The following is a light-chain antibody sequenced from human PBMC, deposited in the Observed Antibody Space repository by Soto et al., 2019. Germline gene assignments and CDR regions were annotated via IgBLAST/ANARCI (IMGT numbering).Light chain of an antibody. CDR1: QDINSW. CDR3: QQYGSSPPRT. Sequence: DIQMTQSPSSVSASVGDRVTITCRASQDINSWLAWYQQKPGKAPKLLIYVASSLKSGVPSRFSGSGGGTDFTLTISRLEPEDFAVYYCQQYGSSPPRTFGQGTKVDIK. V-gene: IGKV1-12*01. J-gene: IGKJ1*01. CDR2: VAS.